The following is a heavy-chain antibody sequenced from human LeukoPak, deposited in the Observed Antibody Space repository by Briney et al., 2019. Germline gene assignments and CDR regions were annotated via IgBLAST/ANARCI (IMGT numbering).Heavy chain of an antibody. D-gene: IGHD2-2*01. CDR1: GGTFSSYA. Sequence: SVKVSCKASGGTFSSYAISWVRQATGQGLEWMGGIIPIFGTANYAQKFQGGVTITTDESTSTAYMELSSLRSEDTAVYYCARAVVPAAMGFYWFDPWGQGTLVTVSS. CDR3: ARAVVPAAMGFYWFDP. V-gene: IGHV1-69*05. CDR2: IIPIFGTA. J-gene: IGHJ5*02.